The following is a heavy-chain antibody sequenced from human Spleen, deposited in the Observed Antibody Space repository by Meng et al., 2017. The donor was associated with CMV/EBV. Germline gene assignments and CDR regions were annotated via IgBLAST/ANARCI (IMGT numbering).Heavy chain of an antibody. Sequence: GESLKISCAASGFTFSSYAMHWVRQAPGKGLEWVAVISKDGGHKYYADSVKGRFTISRDNSKNTLYLQMNSLTDEDTAVYYCARPLSAMTYTVAVWGQGTLVTVSS. V-gene: IGHV3-30*04. CDR2: ISKDGGHK. CDR3: ARPLSAMTYTVAV. CDR1: GFTFSSYA. J-gene: IGHJ4*02. D-gene: IGHD2-2*01.